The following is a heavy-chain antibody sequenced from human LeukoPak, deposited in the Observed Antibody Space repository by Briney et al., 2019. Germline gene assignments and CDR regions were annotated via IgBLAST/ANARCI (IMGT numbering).Heavy chain of an antibody. CDR2: IVPVFGTP. V-gene: IGHV1-69*13. CDR3: ARGSASNWPVDY. J-gene: IGHJ4*02. Sequence: GASVKVSCKASGGSFSSYVISWVRQAPGQGLEWMGGIVPVFGTPNYAQKFQGRLTIIADDSSSTAYMELRSLTSDDTAVYYCARGSASNWPVDYWGQGTLVTVS. CDR1: GGSFSSYV. D-gene: IGHD6-13*01.